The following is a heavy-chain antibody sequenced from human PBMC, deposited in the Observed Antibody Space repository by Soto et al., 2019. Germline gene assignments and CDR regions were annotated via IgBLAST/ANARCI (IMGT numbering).Heavy chain of an antibody. J-gene: IGHJ3*02. D-gene: IGHD3-10*01. CDR2: TIPVFNTA. V-gene: IGHV1-69*06. CDR1: GGTLSDHG. Sequence: QVQLEQSGAEVKKPGSSVKISCKASGGTLSDHGVSWLRQAPGQGLEWVGGTIPVFNTAKYAPKFQGRVTIPVDKSTNMAYMELGSLRSDDTAFYYCARGVYGSGNYYTGPSAFDIWGQGTLVIVSS. CDR3: ARGVYGSGNYYTGPSAFDI.